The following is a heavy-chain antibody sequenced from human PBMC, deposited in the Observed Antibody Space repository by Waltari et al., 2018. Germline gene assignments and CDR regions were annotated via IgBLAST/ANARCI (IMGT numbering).Heavy chain of an antibody. J-gene: IGHJ4*02. CDR1: GDSISSNYY. CDR2: IYNRGNT. V-gene: IGHV4-31*03. CDR3: AREPLY. Sequence: QVQLQASGPGLVKPSQTLSLPCTLSGDSISSNYYWTWIRQHPGKGLEWIGNIYNRGNTDYNPSLKSRLTISLDTSKNQFSLQLTSVSAADTAVYYCAREPLYWGQGTLVTVSS.